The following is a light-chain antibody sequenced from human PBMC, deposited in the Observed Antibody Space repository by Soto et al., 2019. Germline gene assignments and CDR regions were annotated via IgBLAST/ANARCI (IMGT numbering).Light chain of an antibody. V-gene: IGLV2-14*01. CDR3: SSYTSSSTLV. CDR1: SSDVGGYNY. CDR2: EVS. Sequence: QSALTQPASVSGSPGQSITISCTRTSSDVGGYNYVSWCQQHPGKAPKLMIYEVSNRPSGVSNRFSGSKSGNTASLTISGLQAEDEADYYCSSYTSSSTLVFGTGTKVTVL. J-gene: IGLJ1*01.